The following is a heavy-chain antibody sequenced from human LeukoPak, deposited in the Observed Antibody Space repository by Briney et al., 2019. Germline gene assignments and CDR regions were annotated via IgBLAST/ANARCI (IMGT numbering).Heavy chain of an antibody. CDR1: GYTFTTYA. V-gene: IGHV7-4-1*02. CDR3: AREIWGSTSSRSFAY. CDR2: INTNTGNP. J-gene: IGHJ4*02. D-gene: IGHD6-13*01. Sequence: GASVKVSCKASGYTFTTYAMNWPRQAPGQGLEWMGWINTNTGNPTYAQGFTGRFVFSLDTSASTAYLQISSLTADDTAVYYCAREIWGSTSSRSFAYWGQGALVTVSS.